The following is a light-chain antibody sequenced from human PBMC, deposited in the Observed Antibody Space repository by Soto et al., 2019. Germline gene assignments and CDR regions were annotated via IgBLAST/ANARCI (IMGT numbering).Light chain of an antibody. CDR3: QHRRD. Sequence: VLTQSPASLSLSPGERATLSCRAGQSVSDYLAWYQQKPGQPPRLLFFDASNRATGIPARFSGSGSGTDFTLTISSLEPEDFAVYYCQHRRDFGQGTRLEIK. CDR2: DAS. J-gene: IGKJ5*01. V-gene: IGKV3-11*01. CDR1: QSVSDY.